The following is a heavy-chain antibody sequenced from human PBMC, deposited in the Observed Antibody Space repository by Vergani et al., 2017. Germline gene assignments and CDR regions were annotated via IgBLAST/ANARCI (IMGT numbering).Heavy chain of an antibody. J-gene: IGHJ6*02. CDR2: IKQDGSEK. V-gene: IGHV3-7*01. D-gene: IGHD2-2*03. CDR1: GFTFSSYW. Sequence: EVQLVESGGGLVQPGGSLRLSCAASGFTFSSYWMSWVRQAPGKGLERVANIKQDGSEKYYVDSVKGRFTISRDNAKNSLYLQMNSLRAEDTAVYYCAIDGGYCSSTSCYFGVAYYYYGMDVWGQGTTVTVSS. CDR3: AIDGGYCSSTSCYFGVAYYYYGMDV.